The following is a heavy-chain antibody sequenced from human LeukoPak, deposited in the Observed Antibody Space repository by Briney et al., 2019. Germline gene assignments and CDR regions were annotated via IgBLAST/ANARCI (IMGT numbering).Heavy chain of an antibody. CDR1: GITFSNYN. CDR3: ARDPYNGAYSEGYYYYYMDV. D-gene: IGHD1-1*01. V-gene: IGHV3-21*01. CDR2: ITSSSSYT. Sequence: RGTLRLSCAAPGITFSNYNMNWVRQAPGKGLEWISAITSSSSYTFSADSVKGRFTISRNNAQNSLYLQMNSQRVEDTAIYYCARDPYNGAYSEGYYYYYMDVWGKGTTVTVSS. J-gene: IGHJ6*03.